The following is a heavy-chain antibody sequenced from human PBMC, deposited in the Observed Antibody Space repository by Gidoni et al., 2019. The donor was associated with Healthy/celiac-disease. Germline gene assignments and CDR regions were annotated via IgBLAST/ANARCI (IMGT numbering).Heavy chain of an antibody. V-gene: IGHV1-69*02. CDR1: GGTFSSYT. Sequence: QVQLVQSGAEVKKPGSSVKVSCKASGGTFSSYTSSWVRQAPGQGLEWMGRIIPILGIANYAQKFQGRVTITADKSTSTAYMELSSLRSEDTAVYYCARGGYNYNAFDIWGQGTMVTVSS. CDR2: IIPILGIA. CDR3: ARGGYNYNAFDI. D-gene: IGHD5-12*01. J-gene: IGHJ3*02.